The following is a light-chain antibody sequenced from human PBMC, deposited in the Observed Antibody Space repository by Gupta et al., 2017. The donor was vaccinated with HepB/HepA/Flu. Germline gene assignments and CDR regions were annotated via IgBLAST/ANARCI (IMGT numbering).Light chain of an antibody. J-gene: IGLJ2*01. V-gene: IGLV2-14*03. CDR1: SSDVGGYNY. CDR3: SSYTSSSTV. Sequence: PASVSGSPGQSITISCTGTSSDVGGYNYVSWYQQHPGKAPKLMIYDVSNRPSGVSNRFSGSKSGNTASLTISGLQAEDEAYYYCSSYTSSSTVFGGGTKLTVL. CDR2: DVS.